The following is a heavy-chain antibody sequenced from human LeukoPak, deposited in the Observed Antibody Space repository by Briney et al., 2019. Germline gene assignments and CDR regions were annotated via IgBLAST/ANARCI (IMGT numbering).Heavy chain of an antibody. CDR2: INHSGST. D-gene: IGHD6-13*01. J-gene: IGHJ4*02. V-gene: IGHV4-34*01. Sequence: SETLSLTCAVYGGSFSGYYWSWIRQPPGKGLEWIGEINHSGSTNYNPSLKSRVTISVDTSKNQFSLKLSSVTAADTAVYYCARAGGSSSCDYWGQGTLVTVSP. CDR1: GGSFSGYY. CDR3: ARAGGSSSCDY.